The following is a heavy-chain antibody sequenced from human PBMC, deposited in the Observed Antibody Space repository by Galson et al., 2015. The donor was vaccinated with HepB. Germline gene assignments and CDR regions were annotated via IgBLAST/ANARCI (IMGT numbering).Heavy chain of an antibody. D-gene: IGHD1-26*01. Sequence: SLRLSCAASGFTFSSYVMSWVRQAPGKGLEWVSAISGSGGSTYYADSVKGRFTISRDNSKNTLYLQMNSLRAKDTAVYYCAKTGLGSGSSPGRGDAFDIWGQGTMVTVSS. J-gene: IGHJ3*02. V-gene: IGHV3-23*01. CDR2: ISGSGGST. CDR3: AKTGLGSGSSPGRGDAFDI. CDR1: GFTFSSYV.